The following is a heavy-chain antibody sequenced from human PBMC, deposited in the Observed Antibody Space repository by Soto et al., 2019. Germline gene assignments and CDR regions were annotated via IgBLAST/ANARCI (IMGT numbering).Heavy chain of an antibody. CDR1: GFTFSSYG. J-gene: IGHJ5*02. V-gene: IGHV3-30*18. D-gene: IGHD2-2*02. CDR3: AKDRGVPAAIPPTSRADKDA. CDR2: ISYDGSNK. Sequence: QVQLVESGGGVVQPGRSLRLSCAASGFTFSSYGMHWVRQAPGKGLEWGAVISYDGSNKYYADSVKGRFTISRDNSKNTLYLQMNSLRAEDTAVYYCAKDRGVPAAIPPTSRADKDAWGQGTLVTVSS.